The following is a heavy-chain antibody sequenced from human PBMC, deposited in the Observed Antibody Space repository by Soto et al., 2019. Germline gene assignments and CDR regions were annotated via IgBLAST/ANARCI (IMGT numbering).Heavy chain of an antibody. Sequence: QVHLVQSEAEVKKPGSSVRVSCKASGDNFSYYTISWVRQVPGQGLEWMGRIIPILGITNYAQKFQGRVSITADKSTSTAYMELGSLKADDTAVYFCARAPTGCSGNGGYRFAYWGQGTLVTVSS. CDR1: GDNFSYYT. D-gene: IGHD2-2*01. V-gene: IGHV1-69*02. CDR3: ARAPTGCSGNGGYRFAY. J-gene: IGHJ4*02. CDR2: IIPILGIT.